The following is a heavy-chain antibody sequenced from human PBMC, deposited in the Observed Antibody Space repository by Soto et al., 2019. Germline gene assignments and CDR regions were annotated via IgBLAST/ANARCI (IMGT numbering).Heavy chain of an antibody. CDR2: VYYTGDT. CDR1: SGPDRSHN. V-gene: IGHV4-59*08. Sequence: QVQLQQSGPRLVKPSETLSLTCTVSSGPDRSHNWGWIRQPPGRGLEWIGYVYYTGDTAYNPSLRGRVTIAADTSTNEISLTLTSVPAADTAVYYCVRQGIDYLHGLVDVWGQGTTVSVSS. D-gene: IGHD4-17*01. CDR3: VRQGIDYLHGLVDV. J-gene: IGHJ6*02.